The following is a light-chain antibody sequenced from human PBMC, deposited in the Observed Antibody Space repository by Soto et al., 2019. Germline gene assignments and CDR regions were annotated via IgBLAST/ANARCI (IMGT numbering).Light chain of an antibody. CDR3: HQYENWPKT. CDR1: QSISRN. Sequence: EIVMTQSPPTLYVSPGERATLSCRASQSISRNLAWFQQKPGQAPSLLIFGASTRAAGIPARFSGSESGTEFSLTISGLQSEDFAVYFCHQYENWPKTFGQGTKVEI. CDR2: GAS. V-gene: IGKV3-15*01. J-gene: IGKJ1*01.